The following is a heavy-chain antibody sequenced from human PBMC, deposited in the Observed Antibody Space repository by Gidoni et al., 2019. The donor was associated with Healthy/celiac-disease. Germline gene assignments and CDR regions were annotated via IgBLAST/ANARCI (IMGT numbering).Heavy chain of an antibody. Sequence: QVQLQQWGAGLLKPSETLSLTCAVYCGSFSGYYWSWIRQPPGKGLEWIGEINHSGSTNYNPSLKSRVTISVDTSKNQFSLKLSSVTAADTAVYYCARNAIRYYYYYGMDVWGQGTTVTVSS. CDR1: CGSFSGYY. J-gene: IGHJ6*02. D-gene: IGHD2-2*01. CDR3: ARNAIRYYYYYGMDV. CDR2: INHSGST. V-gene: IGHV4-34*01.